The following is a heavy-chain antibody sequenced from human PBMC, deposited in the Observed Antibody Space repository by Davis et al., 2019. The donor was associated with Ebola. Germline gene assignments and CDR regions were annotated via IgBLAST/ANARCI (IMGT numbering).Heavy chain of an antibody. D-gene: IGHD3-10*02. CDR2: INTRGDAR. Sequence: GGALKIPCFTPGFTLTSFSLTLVRPTPGKGLEWIAHINTRGDARVYADAVRGRFTISRDDAANSLSLQMDSLKHEVTAVYYGVRDYLFAFDSWGQGTPVTVSS. V-gene: IGHV3-48*02. CDR1: GFTLTSFS. J-gene: IGHJ4*02. CDR3: VRDYLFAFDS.